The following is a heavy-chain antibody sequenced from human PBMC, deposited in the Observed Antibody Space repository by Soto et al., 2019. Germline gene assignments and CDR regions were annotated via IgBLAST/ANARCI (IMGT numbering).Heavy chain of an antibody. CDR1: GGSVSNSNYY. CDR3: VSQRTSVLTQAYFDY. CDR2: VYYRWRS. J-gene: IGHJ4*02. D-gene: IGHD2-8*01. Sequence: PXERLARAGPVSGGSVSNSNYYWGWIRQSPGKGLEWIGSVYYRWRSYSKSSVKSRVTISVDTSKNQFSLNLNSVTASDTAVYYCVSQRTSVLTQAYFDYWGPGAPVTVYS. V-gene: IGHV4-39*01.